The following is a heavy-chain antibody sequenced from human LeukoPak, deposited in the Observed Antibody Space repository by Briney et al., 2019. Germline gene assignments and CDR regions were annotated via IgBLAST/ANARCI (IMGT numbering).Heavy chain of an antibody. J-gene: IGHJ5*02. Sequence: GGSLRLSCAASGFTFSSYAMSWVRQAPGKGLEWVGRLKSRGAGETADYSAPVKGRFTVSRDDSQNTLYLQMNSLKIEDTAVYFCSWELDVSFGRRLEHWGQGTLVTVAS. CDR3: SWELDVSFGRRLEH. D-gene: IGHD1-1*01. V-gene: IGHV3-15*01. CDR1: GFTFSSYA. CDR2: LKSRGAGETA.